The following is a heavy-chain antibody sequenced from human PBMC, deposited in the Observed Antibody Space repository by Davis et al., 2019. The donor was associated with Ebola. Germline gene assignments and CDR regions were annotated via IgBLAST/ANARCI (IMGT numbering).Heavy chain of an antibody. CDR1: GFTFDDYT. Sequence: GESLKISCAASGFTFDDYTMHWVRQAPGKGLEWVSLISWDGGSTYYADSVKGRLTISRDNSKNSLYLQMNSLRTEDAALYYCAKGRSGWYLDYWGQGTLVTVSS. D-gene: IGHD6-19*01. CDR2: ISWDGGST. J-gene: IGHJ4*02. V-gene: IGHV3-43*01. CDR3: AKGRSGWYLDY.